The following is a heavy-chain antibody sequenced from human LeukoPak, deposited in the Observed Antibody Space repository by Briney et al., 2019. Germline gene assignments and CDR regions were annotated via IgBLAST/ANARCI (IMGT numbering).Heavy chain of an antibody. CDR3: ARDGTVTSLDY. D-gene: IGHD4-17*01. J-gene: IGHJ4*02. CDR1: GFTFSSYA. CDR2: ISGSGGST. Sequence: GGSLRLSCAASGFTFSSYAMSWVRQAPGKGLEWVSVISGSGGSTYYADSVKGRFTISRDNAKNSLYLQMNSLRAEDTALYYCARDGTVTSLDYWGQGTLVTVSS. V-gene: IGHV3-23*01.